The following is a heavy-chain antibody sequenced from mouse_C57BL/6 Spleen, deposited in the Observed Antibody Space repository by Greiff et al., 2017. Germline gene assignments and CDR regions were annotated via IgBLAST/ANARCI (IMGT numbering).Heavy chain of an antibody. CDR2: IDPETGGT. J-gene: IGHJ3*01. D-gene: IGHD2-4*01. CDR3: TRGGLRRLAWFAY. CDR1: GYTFTDYE. V-gene: IGHV1-15*01. Sequence: QVTLKESGAELVRPGASVTLSCKASGYTFTDYEMHWVKQTPVHGLEWIGAIDPETGGTAYNQKFKGKAILTADKSSSTAYMELRSLTSEDSAVYYCTRGGLRRLAWFAYWGQGTLVTVSA.